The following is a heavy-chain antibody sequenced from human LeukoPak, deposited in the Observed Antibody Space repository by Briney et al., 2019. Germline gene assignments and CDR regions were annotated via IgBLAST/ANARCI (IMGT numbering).Heavy chain of an antibody. CDR2: ISTSGGGT. J-gene: IGHJ4*02. V-gene: IGHV3-23*01. CDR3: AKGAEYLDY. D-gene: IGHD2/OR15-2a*01. Sequence: GGSLRLSCAAAGFTFSNYAMGWVRQAPGKGLEWVSGISTSGGGTYYADSVKGRFTISRDNSKNTLYLQMNSLRAEDTAVYYCAKGAEYLDYWGQGTLVTVSS. CDR1: GFTFSNYA.